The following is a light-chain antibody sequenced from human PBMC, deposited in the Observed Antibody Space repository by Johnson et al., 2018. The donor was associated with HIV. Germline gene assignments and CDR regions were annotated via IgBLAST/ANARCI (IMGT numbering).Light chain of an antibody. J-gene: IGLJ1*01. Sequence: SVLTQPPLVSAAPGQKVTISCSGSSSNIGNNYVSWYQQLPGTAPKLLIYENNKRPSGIPDRFSGSKSGTSATLGITGLQTGDEADYYCGTWDSSLSAYVFGTGTKVTVL. CDR1: SSNIGNNY. CDR3: GTWDSSLSAYV. CDR2: ENN. V-gene: IGLV1-51*02.